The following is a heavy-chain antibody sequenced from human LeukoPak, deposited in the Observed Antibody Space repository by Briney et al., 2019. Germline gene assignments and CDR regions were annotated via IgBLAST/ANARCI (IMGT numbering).Heavy chain of an antibody. Sequence: SETLSLTCTVSGGSISDYFWSWIRQPPGKGLEWIGYVYNSGNTNYNPSLKSRVTISVDTSKSQFSLKLSSVTAADTAVYYCARRGYYMDVWGKGITVTVSS. V-gene: IGHV4-59*01. CDR2: VYNSGNT. CDR1: GGSISDYF. CDR3: ARRGYYMDV. J-gene: IGHJ6*03.